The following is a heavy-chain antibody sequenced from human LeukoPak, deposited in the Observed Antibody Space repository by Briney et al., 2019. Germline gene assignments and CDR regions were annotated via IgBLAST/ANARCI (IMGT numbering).Heavy chain of an antibody. D-gene: IGHD1-1*01. V-gene: IGHV3-9*01. Sequence: SLRLSCAASGFPFKDYAMHWVRQAPGKGLAWVSGISWNSGSIGYADSVKGRFTISRDNAKNSLYLQMNSLRAEDTAVYYCARDRFKRLDYWGQGTLVTVSS. CDR1: GFPFKDYA. J-gene: IGHJ4*02. CDR2: ISWNSGSI. CDR3: ARDRFKRLDY.